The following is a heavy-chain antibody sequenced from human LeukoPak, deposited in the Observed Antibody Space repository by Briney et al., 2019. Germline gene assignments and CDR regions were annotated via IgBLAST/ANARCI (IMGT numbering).Heavy chain of an antibody. CDR2: IYYSGST. J-gene: IGHJ5*02. V-gene: IGHV4-39*01. D-gene: IGHD6-6*01. CDR1: GGSISSYY. CDR3: ARLVPPGWFDP. Sequence: SETLSLTCTVSGGSISSYYWGWIRQPPGKGLEWIANIYYSGSTYLKSSLRSRVTISIDTSKNQFSLKVTSVTAADTAVYYCARLVPPGWFDPWGQGTLVTVSS.